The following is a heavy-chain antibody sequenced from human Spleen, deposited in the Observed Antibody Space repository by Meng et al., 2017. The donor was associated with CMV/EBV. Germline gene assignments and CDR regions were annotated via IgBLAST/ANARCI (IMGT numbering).Heavy chain of an antibody. V-gene: IGHV3-48*03. Sequence: GSLKISCTASGITFSTYYMNWVRQAPGKGLEWVSYISTGGETKYYADSVKGRFTISRDNAKNSLYLQMNSLRAEDTAVYYCARVVADCGSNCLDFDYWGQGTLVTVSS. J-gene: IGHJ4*02. CDR3: ARVVADCGSNCLDFDY. CDR2: ISTGGETK. D-gene: IGHD2-2*01. CDR1: GITFSTYY.